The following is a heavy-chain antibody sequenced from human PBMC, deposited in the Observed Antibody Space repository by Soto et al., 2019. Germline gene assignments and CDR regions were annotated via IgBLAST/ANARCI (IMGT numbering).Heavy chain of an antibody. V-gene: IGHV4-34*01. CDR3: ARVVSAYCGGDCYSGAAYYFDY. CDR2: INHSGST. Sequence: QVQLQQWGAGLLKPSETLSLTCAVYGGSFSGYYWSWIRQPPGKGLEWIGEINHSGSTNYNPSLKSRVTISVDTSKNHFSLKLSSVTAADTAVYYCARVVSAYCGGDCYSGAAYYFDYWGQGTLVTVSS. D-gene: IGHD2-21*02. J-gene: IGHJ4*02. CDR1: GGSFSGYY.